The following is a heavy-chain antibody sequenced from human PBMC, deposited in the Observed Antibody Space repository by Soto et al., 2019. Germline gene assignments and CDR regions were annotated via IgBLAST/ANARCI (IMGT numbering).Heavy chain of an antibody. V-gene: IGHV3-48*01. Sequence: EVQLVESGGGLVQPGGSLRLSCAASGFTFSSYSMNWVRQAPGKGLEWVSYISSSSSTIYYADSVKGRFTISRDNAKNSLYLQMNSLRAEDTAVYYCARGGNQYPQARGLWGQGTLVTVSS. J-gene: IGHJ4*02. CDR2: ISSSSSTI. D-gene: IGHD3-16*01. CDR3: ARGGNQYPQARGL. CDR1: GFTFSSYS.